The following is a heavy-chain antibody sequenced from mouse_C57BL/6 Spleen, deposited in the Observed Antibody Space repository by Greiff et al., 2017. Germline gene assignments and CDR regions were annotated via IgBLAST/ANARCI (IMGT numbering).Heavy chain of an antibody. D-gene: IGHD2-10*01. V-gene: IGHV1-22*01. CDR1: GYTFTDYY. Sequence: EVQLQQSGPELVKPGASVKMSCKASGYTFTDYYMHWVKQSNGKSLVWIGCINPNNGGTSYNPKFKGKATLTVDNSSSTAYLELRSLTSEDSAVYYCARCMPTPLNAMDYWGQGTSVTVSS. CDR2: INPNNGGT. J-gene: IGHJ4*01. CDR3: ARCMPTPLNAMDY.